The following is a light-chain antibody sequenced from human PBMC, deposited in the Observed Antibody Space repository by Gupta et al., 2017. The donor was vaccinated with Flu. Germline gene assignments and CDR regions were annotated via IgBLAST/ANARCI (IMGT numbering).Light chain of an antibody. Sequence: QSVLTQPPSASGTPGQRVTISCSGSSSNIGSNYVYWYQQLPGTAPKLLIYRNNQRPSGVPDRFSGSKSGTSASVAISGLRSEEEADYYCAAWDDSLSGRVFGGGTKLTVL. CDR2: RNN. J-gene: IGLJ3*02. V-gene: IGLV1-47*01. CDR1: SSNIGSNY. CDR3: AAWDDSLSGRV.